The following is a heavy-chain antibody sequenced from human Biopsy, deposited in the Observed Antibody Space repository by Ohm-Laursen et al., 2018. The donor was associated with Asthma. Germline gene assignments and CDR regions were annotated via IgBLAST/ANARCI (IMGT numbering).Heavy chain of an antibody. Sequence: GSSVKVSCKASGYTFISFAIHWVRQAPGQRLEWMGWVNTGNGNTKYSQKFQGRVTITRDTSASTAYMELRSLRSEDTATYYCAGTYYDFLTGQVKDVFGVWGQGTMVTVSS. D-gene: IGHD3-9*01. J-gene: IGHJ3*01. CDR2: VNTGNGNT. V-gene: IGHV1-3*04. CDR3: AGTYYDFLTGQVKDVFGV. CDR1: GYTFISFA.